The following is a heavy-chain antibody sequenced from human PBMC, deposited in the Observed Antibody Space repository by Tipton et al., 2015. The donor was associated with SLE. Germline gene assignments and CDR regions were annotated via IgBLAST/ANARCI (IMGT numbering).Heavy chain of an antibody. Sequence: SLRLSCAASGFTFSSYGMHWVRQAPGKGLEWVAVIWYDGSNKYYADSVKGRFTISRDNSKNSLYLQMNSLRAEDTAVYYCASLDYGDYFYYFDYWGQGTLVTVSS. CDR2: IWYDGSNK. J-gene: IGHJ4*02. CDR3: ASLDYGDYFYYFDY. D-gene: IGHD4-17*01. V-gene: IGHV3-33*08. CDR1: GFTFSSYG.